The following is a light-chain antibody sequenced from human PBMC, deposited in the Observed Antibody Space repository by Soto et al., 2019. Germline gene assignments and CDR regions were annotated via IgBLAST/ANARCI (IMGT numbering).Light chain of an antibody. CDR2: GAS. Sequence: EIVLTQSRVTLSFSPGERGTLSCRASQSVGTSLAWYQQKPGQAPRLLIYGASNRATGIPDRFSGSGSGTDFTLTISKLEPEDFAVYHCQQYGGSPRTFGQGTKVDIK. J-gene: IGKJ1*01. V-gene: IGKV3-20*01. CDR1: QSVGTS. CDR3: QQYGGSPRT.